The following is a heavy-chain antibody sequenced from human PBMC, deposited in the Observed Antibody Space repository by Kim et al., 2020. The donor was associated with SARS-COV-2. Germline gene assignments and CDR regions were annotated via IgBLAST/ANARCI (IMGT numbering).Heavy chain of an antibody. CDR3: ARAMEGYWYFDL. V-gene: IGHV4-61*01. CDR1: GGSVSSGSYY. D-gene: IGHD5-18*01. CDR2: IYYSGST. J-gene: IGHJ2*01. Sequence: SETLSLTCTVSGGSVSSGSYYWSWIRQPPGKGLEWIGYIYYSGSTNYNPSLKSRVTISVDTSKNQFSLKLSSVTAADTAVYYCARAMEGYWYFDLWGRGTLVTVSS.